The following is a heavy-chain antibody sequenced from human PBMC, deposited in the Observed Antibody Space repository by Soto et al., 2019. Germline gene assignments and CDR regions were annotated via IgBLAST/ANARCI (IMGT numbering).Heavy chain of an antibody. J-gene: IGHJ2*01. CDR3: AKAFSYCFKWWRARPVLYW. Sequence: TAISGSGGSTYYADSVKGRFTISRDNSKNTLYLQMNSLRAEDTAVYDCAKAFSYCFKWWRARPVLYW. CDR2: ISGSGGST. V-gene: IGHV3-23*01. D-gene: IGHD2-8*01.